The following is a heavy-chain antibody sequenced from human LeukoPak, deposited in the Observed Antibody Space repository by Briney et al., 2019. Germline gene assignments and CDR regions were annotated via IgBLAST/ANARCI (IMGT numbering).Heavy chain of an antibody. D-gene: IGHD6-13*01. CDR2: IYYSGST. Sequence: NPSETLSLTCTVSGGSISSSSYYWGWVRQPPGKGLEWIGSIYYSGSTYYNPSLKSRVTISVDTSKNQFSLKLSSVTAADTAVYYCARGYSRRYGDAFDIWGQGTMVTVSS. CDR3: ARGYSRRYGDAFDI. V-gene: IGHV4-39*01. CDR1: GGSISSSSYY. J-gene: IGHJ3*02.